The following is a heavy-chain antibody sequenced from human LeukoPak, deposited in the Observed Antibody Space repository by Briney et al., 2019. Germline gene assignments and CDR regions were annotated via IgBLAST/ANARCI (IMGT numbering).Heavy chain of an antibody. J-gene: IGHJ4*02. V-gene: IGHV4-31*03. D-gene: IGHD3-16*02. Sequence: KPSETLSLTCTVSGVSISSGGYYWSWIRQHPGKGLEWLGNIYNSGSTYYNPSLKSRVTISVDTSKNQFSLKLSSVTAADTAVYYCSRVLTFGGVIANWGQGTLVTVSS. CDR3: SRVLTFGGVIAN. CDR2: IYNSGST. CDR1: GVSISSGGYY.